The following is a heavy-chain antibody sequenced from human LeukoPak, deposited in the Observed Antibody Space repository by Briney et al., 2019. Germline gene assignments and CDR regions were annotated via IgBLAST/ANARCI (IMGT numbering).Heavy chain of an antibody. V-gene: IGHV1-18*01. CDR3: ARGYCSSTSCYYFDY. Sequence: GASVKVSCKASGYTFTSYGISWVRQAPGQGLEWMGLISAYNGNTNYAQKLQGRVTMTTDTSTSTAYMELRSLRSDDTAVYYCARGYCSSTSCYYFDYWGQGTLVTVSS. J-gene: IGHJ4*02. D-gene: IGHD2-2*01. CDR1: GYTFTSYG. CDR2: ISAYNGNT.